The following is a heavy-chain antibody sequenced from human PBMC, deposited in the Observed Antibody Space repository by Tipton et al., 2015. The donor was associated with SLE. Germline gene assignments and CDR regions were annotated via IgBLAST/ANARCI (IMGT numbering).Heavy chain of an antibody. Sequence: LSLTCALSGGSISSSNWWSWVRQPPGKGLEWIGEIYHSGSTNYNPSLKSRVTISVAKSKNQFSLKLSSVTAADTAVYYCARAVTTVVTRAYWYFDLWGRGTLVTVSS. CDR2: IYHSGST. D-gene: IGHD4-23*01. CDR3: ARAVTTVVTRAYWYFDL. V-gene: IGHV4-4*02. J-gene: IGHJ2*01. CDR1: GGSISSSNW.